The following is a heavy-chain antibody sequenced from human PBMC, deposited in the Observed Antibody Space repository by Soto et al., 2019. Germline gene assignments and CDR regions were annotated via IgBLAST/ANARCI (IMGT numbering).Heavy chain of an antibody. CDR1: GFTFSSYA. V-gene: IGHV3-30-3*01. CDR2: ISYDGSNK. CDR3: ARDLILVRTYYYDSSGPYGMDV. J-gene: IGHJ6*02. D-gene: IGHD3-22*01. Sequence: WGSLRLSCAASGFTFSSYAMHWVRQAPGKGLEWVAVISYDGSNKYYADSVKGRFTISRDNSKNTLYLQMNSLRAEDTAVYYCARDLILVRTYYYDSSGPYGMDVWGQGTTVTVSS.